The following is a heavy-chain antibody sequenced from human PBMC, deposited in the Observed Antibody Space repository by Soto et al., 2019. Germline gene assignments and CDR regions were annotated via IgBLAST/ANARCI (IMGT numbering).Heavy chain of an antibody. J-gene: IGHJ6*02. CDR1: GGSFSSYA. CDR2: IIPIFGTA. V-gene: IGHV1-69*13. CDR3: ARWADSSSCSKYYYYYSYGMYV. Sequence: GAAVKVSCKACGGSFSSYAISWVRPAPGQGLEWMGGIIPIFGTANYAQKFQGRVTITADESTSTAYMELSSLRSEDTAVYYCARWADSSSCSKYYYYYSYGMYVCAQGTTVPVS. D-gene: IGHD6-13*01.